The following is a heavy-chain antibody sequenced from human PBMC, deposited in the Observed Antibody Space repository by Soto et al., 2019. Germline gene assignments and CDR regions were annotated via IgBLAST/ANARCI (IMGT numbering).Heavy chain of an antibody. V-gene: IGHV6-1*01. CDR1: GDSVSSNSAA. D-gene: IGHD6-19*01. CDR3: ARTPGIAVALTVFDY. Sequence: PSQTLSLTCAISGDSVSSNSAAWNWIRQSPSRGLEWLGRTYCRSKWYNDYAVSVKSRITINPDTSKNQFSLQLNSVTPEDTAVYYCARTPGIAVALTVFDYWGQGTLVTVSS. CDR2: TYCRSKWYN. J-gene: IGHJ4*02.